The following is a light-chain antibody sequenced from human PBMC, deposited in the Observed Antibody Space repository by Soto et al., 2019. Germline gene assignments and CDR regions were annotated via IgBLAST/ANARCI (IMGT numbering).Light chain of an antibody. V-gene: IGKV1-16*01. CDR2: AAS. CDR3: QQYKSYHLT. CDR1: HCISSY. Sequence: DIQMTQSPCSLSASVGEGVTITCPASHCISSYVAWLQQKAGEAPKSLIYAASSVQSGVPSRFSGSRSGTDFTLTISSLQHEDYATYYCQQYKSYHLTFGGGTKVDIK. J-gene: IGKJ4*01.